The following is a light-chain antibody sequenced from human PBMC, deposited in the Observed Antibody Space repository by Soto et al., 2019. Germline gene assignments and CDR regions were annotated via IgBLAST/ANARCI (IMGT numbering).Light chain of an antibody. V-gene: IGKV3-11*01. CDR2: DAS. Sequence: EIVLPQSPATLSLSPGERATLSCRASQSVSSYLAWYQQKPGQAPRLLIYDASNRATGIPARFSASGSGTDFTLTISSLEPEDFAVYYCQQRSNWPLTFGGGTKVEIK. J-gene: IGKJ4*01. CDR3: QQRSNWPLT. CDR1: QSVSSY.